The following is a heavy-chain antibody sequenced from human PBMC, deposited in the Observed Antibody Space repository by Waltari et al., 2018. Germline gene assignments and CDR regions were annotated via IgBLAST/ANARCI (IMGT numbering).Heavy chain of an antibody. CDR1: GYPFTSHD. CDR3: ARVYRGWFDP. D-gene: IGHD2-2*01. J-gene: IGHJ5*02. V-gene: IGHV1-8*03. CDR2: MNPNRGNT. Sequence: QVQLVQSGAEVKKPGASVKVFCKASGYPFTSHDINWVRQATVQGLEWMGWMNPNRGNTGYAQKFQGRVTITRNTSISTAYMELSSLRSEDTAVYYCARVYRGWFDPWGQGTLVTVSS.